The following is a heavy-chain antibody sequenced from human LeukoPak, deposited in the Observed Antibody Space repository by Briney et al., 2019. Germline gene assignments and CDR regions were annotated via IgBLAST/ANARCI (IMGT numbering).Heavy chain of an antibody. J-gene: IGHJ3*02. Sequence: SETLSLTCTVSGGSTSSGNYYWGWIRQPPGKGLEWIGEINHSGSTNYNPSLKSRVTISVDTSKNQFSLKLSSVTAADTAVYYCATGTGWHDAFDIWGQGTMVTVSS. V-gene: IGHV4-39*07. CDR2: INHSGST. CDR1: GGSTSSGNYY. D-gene: IGHD1/OR15-1a*01. CDR3: ATGTGWHDAFDI.